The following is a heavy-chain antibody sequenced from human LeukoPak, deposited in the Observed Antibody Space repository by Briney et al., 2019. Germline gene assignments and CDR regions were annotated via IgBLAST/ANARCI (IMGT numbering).Heavy chain of an antibody. V-gene: IGHV1-69*13. D-gene: IGHD3-16*02. Sequence: GASVKVSCKASGGTFSSYAIGWVRQAPGQGLEWMGGIIPIFGTANYAQKFQGRVTITADESTSTAYMELSSLRSEDTAVYYCARGRDDYVWGSYRPNWFDPWGQGALVTVSS. CDR2: IIPIFGTA. J-gene: IGHJ5*02. CDR1: GGTFSSYA. CDR3: ARGRDDYVWGSYRPNWFDP.